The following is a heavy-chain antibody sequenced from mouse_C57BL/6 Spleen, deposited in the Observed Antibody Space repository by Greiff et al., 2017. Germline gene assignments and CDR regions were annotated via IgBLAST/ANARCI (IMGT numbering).Heavy chain of an antibody. Sequence: EVQGVESGGGLVKPGGSLKLSCAASGFTFSSYAMSWVRQTPEKRLEWVATISDGGSYTYYPDNAKNNLYLQMSHLKSEDTAMYYCARDKLGSQYWYFDVWGTGTTVTVSS. J-gene: IGHJ1*03. CDR1: GFTFSSYA. D-gene: IGHD4-1*01. V-gene: IGHV5-4*01. CDR2: ISDGGSYT. CDR3: ARDKLGSQYWYFDV.